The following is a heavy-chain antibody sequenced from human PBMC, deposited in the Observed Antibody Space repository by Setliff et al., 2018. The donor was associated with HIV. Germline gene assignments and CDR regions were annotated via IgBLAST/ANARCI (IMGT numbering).Heavy chain of an antibody. J-gene: IGHJ5*01. CDR1: GGSVGSGSYY. CDR2: IYYDGRT. Sequence: SETLSLTCTVSGGSVGSGSYYWSWIRQPPGKGREWIGSIYYDGRTFYKPSLKSRLTIAVDTSKNQFSLSLNSVTAADTSVYFCARGGVVSADFDSWGQGTLVTVSS. D-gene: IGHD3-16*01. CDR3: ARGGVVSADFDS. V-gene: IGHV4-39*07.